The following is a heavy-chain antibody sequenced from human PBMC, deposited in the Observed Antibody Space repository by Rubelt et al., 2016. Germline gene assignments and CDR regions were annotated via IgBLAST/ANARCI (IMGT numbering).Heavy chain of an antibody. J-gene: IGHJ3*02. CDR3: AREGGYDGVAFDI. V-gene: IGHV3-30*04. D-gene: IGHD5-12*01. CDR2: ISYDGSNK. Sequence: GMGLEWVAVISYDGSNKYYADSVKGRFTISRDNSKNTLYLQMNSLRAEDTAVYYCAREGGYDGVAFDIWGQGTMVTVSS.